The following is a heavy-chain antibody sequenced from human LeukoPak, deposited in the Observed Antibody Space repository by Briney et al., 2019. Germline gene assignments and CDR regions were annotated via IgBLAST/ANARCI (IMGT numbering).Heavy chain of an antibody. CDR2: INPSGGST. V-gene: IGHV1-46*01. CDR1: GYTFTSYY. J-gene: IGHJ6*02. Sequence: GASVKVSCKASGYTFTSYYMHWVRQAPGQGLEWMGIINPSGGSTSYAQKFQGRVTMTRDTSTSTAYMELRSLRSDDTAVYYCARDERAYYDILTGYYSSYGMDVWGQGTTVTVSS. CDR3: ARDERAYYDILTGYYSSYGMDV. D-gene: IGHD3-9*01.